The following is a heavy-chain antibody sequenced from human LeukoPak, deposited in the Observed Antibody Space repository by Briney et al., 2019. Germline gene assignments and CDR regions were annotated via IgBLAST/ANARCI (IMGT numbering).Heavy chain of an antibody. CDR1: GGSVTSGNYY. CDR3: ARDKLGNDY. D-gene: IGHD7-27*01. J-gene: IGHJ4*02. CDR2: IYTNGGA. Sequence: SETLSLTCTVSGGSVTSGNYYWNWIRQPAGKGLEWIGRIYTNGGASYNPSLKSRVTISIDASKNQFSLKLSSVTAADTAVYYCARDKLGNDYWGQGTLVTVSS. V-gene: IGHV4-61*02.